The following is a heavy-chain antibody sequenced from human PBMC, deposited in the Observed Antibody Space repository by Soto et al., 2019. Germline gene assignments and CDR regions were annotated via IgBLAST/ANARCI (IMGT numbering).Heavy chain of an antibody. V-gene: IGHV1-8*01. Sequence: QVQLVQSGAEVKKPGASVKVSCKASGYTFTSYDINWVRQATGQVLEGMGWMNPNSGNTGYAQKFQGRVTMTRNTSISTAYMEMSSLRSEDTAVYYCARARGFHSRVVQAVKRFDPWGQGALFTVSS. CDR3: ARARGFHSRVVQAVKRFDP. J-gene: IGHJ5*02. CDR2: MNPNSGNT. CDR1: GYTFTSYD. D-gene: IGHD2-2*01.